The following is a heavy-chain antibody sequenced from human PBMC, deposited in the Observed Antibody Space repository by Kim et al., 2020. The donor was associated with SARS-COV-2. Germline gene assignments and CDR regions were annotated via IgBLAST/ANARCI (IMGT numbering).Heavy chain of an antibody. Sequence: GGSLRLSCAASGFTFSSYSMNWVRQAPGKGLEWVSYISSSSSTIYYADSVKGRFTISRDNAKNSLYLQMNSLRDEDTAVYYCATSRYSYGSSFDYWGQGTLVTVSS. J-gene: IGHJ4*02. CDR2: ISSSSSTI. CDR1: GFTFSSYS. CDR3: ATSRYSYGSSFDY. V-gene: IGHV3-48*02. D-gene: IGHD5-18*01.